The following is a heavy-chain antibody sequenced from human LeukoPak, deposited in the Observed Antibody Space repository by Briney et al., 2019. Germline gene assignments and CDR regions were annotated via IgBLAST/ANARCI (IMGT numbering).Heavy chain of an antibody. Sequence: ASVKVSCKACGYTFTSYGISWVRQAPGQGLELLGWISAYNGNTNYAQKLQGRVTMTTDTSTSTAYMELRSLRSDDTAVYYCARAWGYYYDSSGYNNYWGQGTLVTVSS. CDR2: ISAYNGNT. J-gene: IGHJ4*02. CDR1: GYTFTSYG. V-gene: IGHV1-18*01. D-gene: IGHD3-22*01. CDR3: ARAWGYYYDSSGYNNY.